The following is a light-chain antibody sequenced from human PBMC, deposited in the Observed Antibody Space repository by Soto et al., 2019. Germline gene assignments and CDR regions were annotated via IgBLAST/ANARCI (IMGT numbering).Light chain of an antibody. CDR1: QSVSSNY. V-gene: IGKV3-20*01. CDR3: QQSGTSPRT. CDR2: GAS. J-gene: IGKJ1*01. Sequence: EIVLTQSPGTLSLSPGERATLSCRASQSVSSNYLAWYQQKPGQAPRLLIYGASSRATGIPDSFSGSGSGTDFTLTISRLEPEDFAVYYCQQSGTSPRTFGQGTKVESK.